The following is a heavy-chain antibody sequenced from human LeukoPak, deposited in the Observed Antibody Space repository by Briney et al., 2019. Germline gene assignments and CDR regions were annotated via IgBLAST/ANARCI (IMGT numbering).Heavy chain of an antibody. D-gene: IGHD1-1*01. CDR3: ARADRVPLTNFDY. CDR1: GGSFSGYY. CDR2: INHSGST. V-gene: IGHV4-34*01. J-gene: IGHJ4*02. Sequence: SETLSLTCPVYGGSFSGYYWSWIRQPPGKGLEWIGEINHSGSTNYNPSLKSRVTISVDTSKNQFSLKLSSVTAADTAVYYCARADRVPLTNFDYWGQETLVTVSS.